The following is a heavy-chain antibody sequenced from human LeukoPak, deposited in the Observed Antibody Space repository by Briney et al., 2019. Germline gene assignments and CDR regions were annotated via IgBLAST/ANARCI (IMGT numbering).Heavy chain of an antibody. CDR2: VYYSGNT. Sequence: SETLSLTCKVSGGSISSYYWSWIRQPPGKGLEWIGYVYYSGNTNYNPSLKSRVTISVDTSKNQLSLNLTSVTAADTAVYYCARDDFWSGSIAFDIWGQGTMVTVSS. J-gene: IGHJ3*02. V-gene: IGHV4-59*01. D-gene: IGHD3-3*01. CDR1: GGSISSYY. CDR3: ARDDFWSGSIAFDI.